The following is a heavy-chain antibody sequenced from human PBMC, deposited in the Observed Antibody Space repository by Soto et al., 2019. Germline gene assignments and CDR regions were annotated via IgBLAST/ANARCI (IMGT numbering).Heavy chain of an antibody. CDR1: GGTFSSYA. Sequence: SVKVSCKASGGTFSSYAISWVRQAPGQGLEWMGGIIPIFGTANYAQKFQGRVTITADESTSTAYMELSSLRSEDKAVYYCARVGSSWSNYYYYGMDVWGQGTTVTVSS. J-gene: IGHJ6*02. V-gene: IGHV1-69*13. CDR2: IIPIFGTA. CDR3: ARVGSSWSNYYYYGMDV. D-gene: IGHD6-13*01.